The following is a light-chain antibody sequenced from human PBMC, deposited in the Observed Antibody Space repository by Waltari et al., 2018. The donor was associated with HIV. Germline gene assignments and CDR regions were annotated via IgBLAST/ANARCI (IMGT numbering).Light chain of an antibody. CDR1: QNIGTF. CDR2: GAS. V-gene: IGKV1-39*01. Sequence: DIQMTQSPPSLSEHVGDGVVLTCRASQNIGTFLNWYQHIPGRAPRLLVSGASVLQSCVPSRFTGSGSGTLFTLRIASLEPEDSAVYYCQQSYSTPTFGQGTRLEI. CDR3: QQSYSTPT. J-gene: IGKJ2*01.